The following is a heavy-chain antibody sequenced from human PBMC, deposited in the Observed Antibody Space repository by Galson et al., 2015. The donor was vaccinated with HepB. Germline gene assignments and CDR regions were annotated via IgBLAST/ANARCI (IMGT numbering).Heavy chain of an antibody. CDR1: GFPFSNYA. J-gene: IGHJ4*02. Sequence: SLRLSCAASGFPFSNYAMSWVRQAPGKGLEWVSTIGGTGDSTNYAHSLKGRFTISRDNSKNTLYMQMNSLRAEDTAVYYCAKDKAYRGAVAGFDYWGQGTLVTVSS. V-gene: IGHV3-23*01. CDR3: AKDKAYRGAVAGFDY. D-gene: IGHD6-19*01. CDR2: IGGTGDST.